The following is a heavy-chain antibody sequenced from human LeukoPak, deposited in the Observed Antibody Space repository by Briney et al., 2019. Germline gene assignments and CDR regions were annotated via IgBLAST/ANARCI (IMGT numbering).Heavy chain of an antibody. CDR2: ISWNSGSI. D-gene: IGHD1-14*01. J-gene: IGHJ4*02. V-gene: IGHV3-9*01. CDR1: GFTFDDHG. CDR3: AKDIATGNRLYYFDY. Sequence: GGSLRLSCAASGFTFDDHGMSWVRQAPGKGLEWVSGISWNSGSIGYADSVKGRFTISRDNAKNSLYLQMNSLRAEDTALYYCAKDIATGNRLYYFDYWGQGTLVTVSS.